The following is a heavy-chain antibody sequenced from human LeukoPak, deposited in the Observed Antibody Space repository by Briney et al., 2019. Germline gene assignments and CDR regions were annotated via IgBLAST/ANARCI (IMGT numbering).Heavy chain of an antibody. D-gene: IGHD3-22*01. CDR3: ASFGYYYDSSGNAFDI. Sequence: GGSLRLSCAASGFTFDDYGMSWVRQAPGKGLEWVSGINWNGGSTGYADSVRGRFTISRDNAKNSLYLQMNSLRAEDTALYYCASFGYYYDSSGNAFDIWGQGTMVTVSS. V-gene: IGHV3-20*04. J-gene: IGHJ3*02. CDR2: INWNGGST. CDR1: GFTFDDYG.